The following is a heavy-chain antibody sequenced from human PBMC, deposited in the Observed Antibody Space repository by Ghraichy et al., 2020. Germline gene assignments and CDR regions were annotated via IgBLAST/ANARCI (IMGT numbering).Heavy chain of an antibody. CDR3: ARGGDRNFGQYPPYYIDD. D-gene: IGHD2-2*01. J-gene: IGHJ4*02. V-gene: IGHV1-18*01. Sequence: ASVKVSCKASGDTFNNYGISWVRRAPGQGLEWMGWIRPINGHTEYAQKVQGRVTVTTDTSTSTAYMELRSLRSDDTAVYYCARGGDRNFGQYPPYYIDDWGQGTPVTVSS. CDR2: IRPINGHT. CDR1: GDTFNNYG.